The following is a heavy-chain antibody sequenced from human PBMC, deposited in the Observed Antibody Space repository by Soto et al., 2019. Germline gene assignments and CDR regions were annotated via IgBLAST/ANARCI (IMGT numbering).Heavy chain of an antibody. J-gene: IGHJ4*02. V-gene: IGHV3-48*01. CDR1: GFTFSTYN. CDR3: ATDPGGCSGGSCYSWYFDY. Sequence: PGGSLRLSCAASGFTFSTYNMNWVRQAPGKGLEWVSYISSSSSIIYYADSVKGRFTISRDNAKNSLYLQMNSLRAEDTAVYYCATDPGGCSGGSCYSWYFDYWGQGT. D-gene: IGHD2-15*01. CDR2: ISSSSSII.